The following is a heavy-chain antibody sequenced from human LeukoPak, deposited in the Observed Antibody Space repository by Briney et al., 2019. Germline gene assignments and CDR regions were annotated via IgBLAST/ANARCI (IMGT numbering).Heavy chain of an antibody. CDR3: ARGTGWYYY. D-gene: IGHD6-19*01. CDR1: GGSINNYY. V-gene: IGHV4-59*01. Sequence: KPSETLSLTCSASGGSINNYYWSWVRQPPGKGLEWIGYIYYSGSTNYNPSLKSRVTISVDTSKNQFSLKLSSVTAADTAVYYCARGTGWYYYWGQGTLVTVSS. CDR2: IYYSGST. J-gene: IGHJ4*02.